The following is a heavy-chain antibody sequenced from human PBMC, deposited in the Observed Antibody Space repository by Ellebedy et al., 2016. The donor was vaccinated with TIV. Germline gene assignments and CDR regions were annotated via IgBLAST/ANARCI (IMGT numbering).Heavy chain of an antibody. CDR3: ATGNQGAVAGNFDY. CDR2: ISAYNGNT. V-gene: IGHV1-18*01. D-gene: IGHD6-19*01. J-gene: IGHJ4*02. Sequence: ASVKVSXXASGYTFTSYGISWVRQAPGQGLEWMGWISAYNGNTNYAQKLQGRVTMTTDTSTSTAYMELRSLRSDDTAVYYCATGNQGAVAGNFDYWGQGTLVTVSS. CDR1: GYTFTSYG.